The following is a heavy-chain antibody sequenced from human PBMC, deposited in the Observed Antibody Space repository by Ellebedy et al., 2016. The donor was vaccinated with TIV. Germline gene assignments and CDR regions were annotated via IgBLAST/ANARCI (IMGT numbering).Heavy chain of an antibody. Sequence: PGGSLRLSCAASGFTFSNYAMSWVRQAPGKGLEWVSGISGSGGWTYYADSVKGRFTISRDNPKNTVSLQMTSLRAEDTAVYYCASPAVGHTTGCCRYYFDYWGLGTLVTVSS. CDR2: ISGSGGWT. CDR1: GFTFSNYA. J-gene: IGHJ4*02. V-gene: IGHV3-23*01. CDR3: ASPAVGHTTGCCRYYFDY. D-gene: IGHD2/OR15-2a*01.